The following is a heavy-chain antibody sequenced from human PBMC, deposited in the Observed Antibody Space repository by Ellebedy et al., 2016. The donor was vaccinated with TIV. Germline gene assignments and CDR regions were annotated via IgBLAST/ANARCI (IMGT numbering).Heavy chain of an antibody. Sequence: PGGSLRLSCAASGFTFSGYYMAWIRQAPGKGLEWVSYMSSSGSTINYADSVKGRFTISRDNAKNSLCLQMNGLRGEDTAVYYCARDHQEGYSYGWGYFDLWGRGTLVTVSS. CDR2: MSSSGSTI. CDR3: ARDHQEGYSYGWGYFDL. V-gene: IGHV3-11*01. J-gene: IGHJ2*01. CDR1: GFTFSGYY. D-gene: IGHD5-18*01.